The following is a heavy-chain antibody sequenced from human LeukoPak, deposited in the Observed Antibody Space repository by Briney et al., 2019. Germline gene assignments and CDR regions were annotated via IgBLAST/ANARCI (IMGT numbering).Heavy chain of an antibody. CDR3: ARENTGSYREFDY. V-gene: IGHV4-4*07. CDR2: IYSCGST. Sequence: KPSETLSLTCTVSGGSISSYYGSGIRQPAGKGLEWIGRIYSCGSTDYNPSLKSRVTMSVDSSNNQFSLKLSSVTAADTAVFYCARENTGSYREFDYWGQGTLVTVSS. J-gene: IGHJ4*02. CDR1: GGSISSYY. D-gene: IGHD1-26*01.